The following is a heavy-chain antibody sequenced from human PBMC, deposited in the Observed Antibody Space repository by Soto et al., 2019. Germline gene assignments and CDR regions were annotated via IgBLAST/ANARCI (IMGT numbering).Heavy chain of an antibody. V-gene: IGHV4-30-4*01. CDR2: IYYSGST. D-gene: IGHD3-22*01. CDR3: ARHFERWGYYANNWFDP. J-gene: IGHJ5*02. CDR1: GGSISSGDYY. Sequence: SETLSLTCTVSGGSISSGDYYWSWIRQPPGKGLEWIGYIYYSGSTNYNPSLKSRVTISVDTSKNQFSLKLSSVTAADTAVYYCARHFERWGYYANNWFDPWGQGTLVTVSS.